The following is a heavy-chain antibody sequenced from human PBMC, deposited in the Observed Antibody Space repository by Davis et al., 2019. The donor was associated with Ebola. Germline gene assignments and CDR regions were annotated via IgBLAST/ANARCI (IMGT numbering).Heavy chain of an antibody. Sequence: GGSLRLSCAASGFTFSSYGMHWVRQAPGKGLEWVAVISYDGSNKYYADSVKGRFTISRDNSKNTLYLQMNSLRAEDTAVYYCARDRRVPYYYYGMDVWGQGTTVTVSS. V-gene: IGHV3-30*03. CDR3: ARDRRVPYYYYGMDV. CDR2: ISYDGSNK. J-gene: IGHJ6*02. CDR1: GFTFSSYG. D-gene: IGHD2-2*01.